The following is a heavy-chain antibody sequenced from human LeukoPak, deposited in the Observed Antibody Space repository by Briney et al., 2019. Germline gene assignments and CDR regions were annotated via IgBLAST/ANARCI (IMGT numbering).Heavy chain of an antibody. J-gene: IGHJ4*02. CDR3: ARDLAGTRFDY. Sequence: SETLSLTCNVSGGSISRYYWGWIRQPAGKGLEWIGRIYSSGSRNYNPSLKSRVTMSVDTSKNQFSLKLSSVTAADTAMYYCARDLAGTRFDYWGQGTLVTVSS. CDR1: GGSISRYY. V-gene: IGHV4-4*07. CDR2: IYSSGSR. D-gene: IGHD1-1*01.